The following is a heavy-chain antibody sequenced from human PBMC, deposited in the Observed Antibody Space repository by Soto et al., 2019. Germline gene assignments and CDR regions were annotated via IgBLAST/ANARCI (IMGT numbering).Heavy chain of an antibody. CDR3: AREIRYCGGGSCYTVGAFDI. Sequence: EVQLVESGGGLVKPGGSLRLSCADSGFTFSDYYINWVRQAPGKGLEWVSSISSSSSDIYYADSVKGRFTFSRDNAKNSLSLQMNSLRAEDTAVYYCAREIRYCGGGSCYTVGAFDIWGQGTMVTVSS. D-gene: IGHD2-15*01. J-gene: IGHJ3*02. CDR1: GFTFSDYY. V-gene: IGHV3-21*01. CDR2: ISSSSSDI.